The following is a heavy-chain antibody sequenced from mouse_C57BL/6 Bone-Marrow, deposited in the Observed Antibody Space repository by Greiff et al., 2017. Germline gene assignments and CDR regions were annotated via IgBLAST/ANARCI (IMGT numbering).Heavy chain of an antibody. V-gene: IGHV1-64*01. Sequence: QVQLQQPGAELVKPGASVKLSCKASGYTFTSYWMHWVKQRPGQGLEWIGMINPNSGSTNYNEKFKSKATLTVDKSSSTAYMQLSSLTSEDSAVYYCARYSSYWYFDVWGTGTTVTVAA. CDR1: GYTFTSYW. D-gene: IGHD1-1*01. J-gene: IGHJ1*03. CDR3: ARYSSYWYFDV. CDR2: INPNSGST.